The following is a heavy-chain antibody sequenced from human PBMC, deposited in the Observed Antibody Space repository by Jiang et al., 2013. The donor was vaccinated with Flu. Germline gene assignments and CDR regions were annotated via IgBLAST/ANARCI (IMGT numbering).Heavy chain of an antibody. Sequence: GGSTSYAQKFQGRVTMTRDTSTSTVYMELSSLRSEDTAVYYCARDERYSSSSPSGNWGQGTLVTVSS. CDR2: GGST. V-gene: IGHV1-46*01. D-gene: IGHD6-6*01. J-gene: IGHJ4*02. CDR3: ARDERYSSSSPSGN.